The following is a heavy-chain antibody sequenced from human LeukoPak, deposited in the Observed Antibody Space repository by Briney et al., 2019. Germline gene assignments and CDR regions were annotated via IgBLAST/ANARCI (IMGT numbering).Heavy chain of an antibody. V-gene: IGHV1-2*06. CDR3: AREWRYYDSSGYYDAFDI. J-gene: IGHJ3*02. D-gene: IGHD3-22*01. CDR1: GYTFTGYY. Sequence: ASVKVSCKASGYTFTGYYMHWVRQAPGQGLEWMGRINPNSGGTNYAQKFQGRVTMTRDTSISTAYMELSRLRSDDTAVYYCAREWRYYDSSGYYDAFDIWGQGTMVTVSS. CDR2: INPNSGGT.